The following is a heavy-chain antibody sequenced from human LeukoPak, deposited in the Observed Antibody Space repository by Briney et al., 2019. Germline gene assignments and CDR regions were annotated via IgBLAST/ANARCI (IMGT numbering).Heavy chain of an antibody. Sequence: ASVKVSCKVSGYTLTELSMHWVRQAPGKGLEWMGGFDPEDGETIYAQKFQGRVTMTEDTSTDTAYVELSSLRSEDTAVYYCATVGCSSTSCYATYWFDPWGQGTLVTVSS. CDR2: FDPEDGET. CDR3: ATVGCSSTSCYATYWFDP. CDR1: GYTLTELS. J-gene: IGHJ5*02. D-gene: IGHD2-2*01. V-gene: IGHV1-24*01.